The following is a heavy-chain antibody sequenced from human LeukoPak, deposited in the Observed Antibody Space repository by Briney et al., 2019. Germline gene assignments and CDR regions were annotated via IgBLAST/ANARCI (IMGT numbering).Heavy chain of an antibody. J-gene: IGHJ6*02. V-gene: IGHV1-18*01. CDR3: ARSITMVRGAYGYYYYGMDV. CDR2: ISAYNGTT. Sequence: ASVKVSCKASGYTFTNYGISWVRQAPGQGLEWMGRISAYNGTTNYAQKFQGRVTMTTDTSTNTAYMELRSLGSDDTAVYYCARSITMVRGAYGYYYYGMDVWGQGTTVTVSS. CDR1: GYTFTNYG. D-gene: IGHD3-10*01.